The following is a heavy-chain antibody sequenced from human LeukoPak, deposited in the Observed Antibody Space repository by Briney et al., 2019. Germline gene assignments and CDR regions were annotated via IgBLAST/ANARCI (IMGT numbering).Heavy chain of an antibody. V-gene: IGHV3-23*01. D-gene: IGHD2-21*02. Sequence: PGGSLRLSCAASGFTFSSYGMSWVRQAPGKGLEWVSAISGSGGSTYYADSVKGRFTISRDNSKNTLYLQMNSLKTEDTAVYYCTATPQGLNAPWGQGTLVTVSS. CDR3: TATPQGLNAP. CDR2: ISGSGGST. J-gene: IGHJ4*02. CDR1: GFTFSSYG.